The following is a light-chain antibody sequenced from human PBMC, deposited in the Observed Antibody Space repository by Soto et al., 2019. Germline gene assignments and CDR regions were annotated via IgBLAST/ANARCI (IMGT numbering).Light chain of an antibody. CDR3: QQYTSYSRA. Sequence: EIQMTQSPSTLSASVGDRVTITCRASQSISHFLAWYQQKPGKVPKLLIYDASNLGSGVPSRFSGSGSGTDFTLTISGLQPDDFTTYYCQQYTSYSRAFGQGTKVDIK. CDR1: QSISHF. V-gene: IGKV1-5*01. CDR2: DAS. J-gene: IGKJ1*01.